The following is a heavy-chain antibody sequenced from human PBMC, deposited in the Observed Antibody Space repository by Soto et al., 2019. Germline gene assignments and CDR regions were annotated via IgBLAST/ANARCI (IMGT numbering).Heavy chain of an antibody. CDR3: ARDPSPGWLQYYFDY. D-gene: IGHD4-4*01. Sequence: QVQLVESGGGVVQPGRSLRLSCAASGFTFSSYGMHWVRQAPGKGLEWVAVIWYDGSNKYYADSVKGRFTISRDNSKNTLYLQMNSLRAEDTAVYYCARDPSPGWLQYYFDYWGQGTLVTVSS. J-gene: IGHJ4*02. CDR1: GFTFSSYG. CDR2: IWYDGSNK. V-gene: IGHV3-33*01.